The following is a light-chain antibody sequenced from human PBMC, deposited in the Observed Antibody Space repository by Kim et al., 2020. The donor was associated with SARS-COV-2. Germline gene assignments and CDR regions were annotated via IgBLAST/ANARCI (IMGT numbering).Light chain of an antibody. CDR2: FDS. J-gene: IGLJ2*01. CDR3: QVWDSSSDHVV. V-gene: IGLV3-21*04. CDR1: NIGSIS. Sequence: APGKKARIACGGNNIGSISVPWYQKKTGQAPVLVSYFDSDRPSGIPERFSGSNSGNTATLTISRVEAGDEADYYCQVWDSSSDHVVLGGGTQLTVL.